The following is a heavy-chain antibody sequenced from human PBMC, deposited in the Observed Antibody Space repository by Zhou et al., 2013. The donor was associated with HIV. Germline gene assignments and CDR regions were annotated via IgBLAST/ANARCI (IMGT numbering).Heavy chain of an antibody. J-gene: IGHJ5*02. V-gene: IGHV4-34*01. Sequence: VQLQQWGAGLLKPSETLPLTCAVYGGSFSGYYWAWVRQPPEKGLEWIGEIHHSGSTNYNPSLKSRVTISLDTSKNQFSLMLNSVTDADTAVYYCARSHPFYDYVWGSYGSWFDPWGQGTLVTVSS. CDR2: IHHSGST. D-gene: IGHD3-16*01. CDR1: GGSFSGYY. CDR3: ARSHPFYDYVWGSYGSWFDP.